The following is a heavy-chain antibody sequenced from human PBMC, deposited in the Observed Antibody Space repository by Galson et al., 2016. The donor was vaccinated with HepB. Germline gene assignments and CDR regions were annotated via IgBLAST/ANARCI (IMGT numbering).Heavy chain of an antibody. CDR1: GFSFRSYS. CDR3: ARDWSDDTFDI. V-gene: IGHV3-48*02. CDR2: ISSSSRTI. Sequence: SLRLSCAASGFSFRSYSMNWVRQAPGKGLVWVAYISSSSRTIYYADSVKGRFTISRDNVKNSIHLQMNSLRDEDTAVYYCARDWSDDTFDIWGQGTMVTVSS. J-gene: IGHJ3*02. D-gene: IGHD2-8*02.